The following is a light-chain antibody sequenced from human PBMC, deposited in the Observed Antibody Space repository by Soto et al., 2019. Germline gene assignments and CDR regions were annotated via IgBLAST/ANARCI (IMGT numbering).Light chain of an antibody. Sequence: VDRVTITCRASQSISSSLAWYQQKPGKAPKLLIYDASSLESGVPSRFSGSGSGTDFTLTISSLQPEDFATYYCQHYNSYSEAFGQGTKVDIK. CDR2: DAS. CDR1: QSISSS. V-gene: IGKV1-5*01. J-gene: IGKJ1*01. CDR3: QHYNSYSEA.